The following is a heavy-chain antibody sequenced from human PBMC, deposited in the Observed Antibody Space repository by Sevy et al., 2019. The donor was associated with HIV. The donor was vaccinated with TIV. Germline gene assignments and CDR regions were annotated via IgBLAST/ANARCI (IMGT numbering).Heavy chain of an antibody. CDR3: ARHVMFSRTYYYDSSGYSGIYYFDY. V-gene: IGHV4-39*01. J-gene: IGHJ4*02. CDR2: IYYSGST. D-gene: IGHD3-22*01. CDR1: GGSISSSSYY. Sequence: SDTLSLTCTVSGGSISSSSYYWGWIRQPPGKGLEWIGSIYYSGSTYYNPSLKSRVTISVDTSKNQFSLKLSSVTAADTAVYYCARHVMFSRTYYYDSSGYSGIYYFDYWGQGTLVTVSS.